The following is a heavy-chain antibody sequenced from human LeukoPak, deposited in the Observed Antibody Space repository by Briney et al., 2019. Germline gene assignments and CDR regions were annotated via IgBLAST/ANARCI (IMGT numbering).Heavy chain of an antibody. CDR1: GGSISSGDYC. D-gene: IGHD3-10*01. CDR3: ARARGVEAIDY. CDR2: IYYSGST. Sequence: SQTLSLTCTVSGGSISSGDYCWSWIRQPPGKGLEWIGYIYYSGSTYYNPSLKSRVTISADTSKNQFSLKLTSVTAADTAVYYCARARGVEAIDYWSQGTLVIVSS. J-gene: IGHJ4*02. V-gene: IGHV4-30-4*01.